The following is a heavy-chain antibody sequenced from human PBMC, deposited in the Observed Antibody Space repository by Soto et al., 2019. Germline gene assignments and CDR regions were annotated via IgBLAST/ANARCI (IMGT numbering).Heavy chain of an antibody. CDR3: ARDRESGRYGRAFDH. CDR1: GFTFNNYA. Sequence: QVPLVESGGGVVQPGRSLRLSCVASGFTFNNYAMHWVRQAPGQGLEGVAIISYDGTNKNYADSVKGRFTVSRDNSWDTLYLEMTSLRPDDTAVYYCARDRESGRYGRAFDHWGQGTLVTVSS. V-gene: IGHV3-30-3*01. D-gene: IGHD1-26*01. J-gene: IGHJ4*02. CDR2: ISYDGTNK.